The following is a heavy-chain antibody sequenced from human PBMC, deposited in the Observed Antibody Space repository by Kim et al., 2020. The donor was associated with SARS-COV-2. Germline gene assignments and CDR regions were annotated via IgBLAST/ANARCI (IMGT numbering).Heavy chain of an antibody. CDR1: GYTFTSYA. CDR3: ARADRSSGWYGGIDH. Sequence: ASVKVSCKASGYTFTSYAMNWVRQAPGQGLEWMGWINTNTGNLMYAQGFTGQLVFSLDTSVSTAYLQISSLKAEDTAVYYCARADRSSGWYGGIDHWGQGTLVTVSS. J-gene: IGHJ4*02. D-gene: IGHD6-19*01. V-gene: IGHV7-4-1*02. CDR2: INTNTGNL.